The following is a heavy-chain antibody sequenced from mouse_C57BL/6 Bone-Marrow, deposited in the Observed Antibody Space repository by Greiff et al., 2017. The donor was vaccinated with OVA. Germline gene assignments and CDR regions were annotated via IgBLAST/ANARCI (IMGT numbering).Heavy chain of an antibody. J-gene: IGHJ4*01. Sequence: EVQLMESGGGLVKPGGSLKLSCAASGFTFSSYTMSWVRQTPEKRLEWVATISGGGGNTYYPDSVKGRFTISRDNAKNTLYLQMSSLRSEDTALYYCAREDGYPYYAMDYWGQGTSVTVSS. CDR3: AREDGYPYYAMDY. CDR2: ISGGGGNT. D-gene: IGHD2-3*01. CDR1: GFTFSSYT. V-gene: IGHV5-9*01.